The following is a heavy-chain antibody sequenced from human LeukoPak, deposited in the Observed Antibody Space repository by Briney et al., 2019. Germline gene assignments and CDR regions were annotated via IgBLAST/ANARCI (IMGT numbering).Heavy chain of an antibody. CDR2: IGGSGTDT. Sequence: GGSLRLSCAASGFAFSNYAMSWVRQTPGKGLEWVSSIGGSGTDTYSADSVEGRFIISRDNRKNTAYLQMNSLKAEDTAVYYCAKDLSPSGGFWGQGALVTVSS. D-gene: IGHD5-12*01. CDR3: AKDLSPSGGF. CDR1: GFAFSNYA. J-gene: IGHJ4*02. V-gene: IGHV3-23*01.